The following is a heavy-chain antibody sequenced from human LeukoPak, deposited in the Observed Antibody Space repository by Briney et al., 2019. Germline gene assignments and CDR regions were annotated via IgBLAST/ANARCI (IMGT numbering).Heavy chain of an antibody. CDR3: ARGFWSGYPYYFDY. CDR2: IYYSGST. D-gene: IGHD3-3*01. Sequence: SETLSLTCTVSGDSISSYYWSWIRQPPGKGLEWIGYIYYSGSTNYNPSLKSRVTISVDTSKNQFSLKLSSVTAADTAVYYCARGFWSGYPYYFDYWGQGTLVTVSS. V-gene: IGHV4-59*01. CDR1: GDSISSYY. J-gene: IGHJ4*02.